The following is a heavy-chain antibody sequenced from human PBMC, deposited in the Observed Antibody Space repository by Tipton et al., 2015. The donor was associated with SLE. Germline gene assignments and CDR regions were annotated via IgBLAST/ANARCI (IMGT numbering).Heavy chain of an antibody. CDR1: GGSISSSSSYY. Sequence: TLSLTCAVYGGSISSSSSYYWAWIRQPPGKGVEWIGEIYHRGSTNYNPSLKSRVTISVDASKNQLSLKLSSVTAEDTAVYYCARHRVVPVLYYYYGMDVWGQGTTVTVSS. CDR3: ARHRVVPVLYYYYGMDV. D-gene: IGHD2-15*01. J-gene: IGHJ6*02. V-gene: IGHV4-39*01. CDR2: IYHRGST.